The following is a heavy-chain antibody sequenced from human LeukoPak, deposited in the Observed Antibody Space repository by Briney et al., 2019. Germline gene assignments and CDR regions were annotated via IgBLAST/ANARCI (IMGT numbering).Heavy chain of an antibody. Sequence: GRSLRLSCAASGFTFSSCAMHWVRQAPGKGLEWVAVISYDGSNKYYADSVKGRFTISRDNSKNTLYLQMNSLRAEDTAVCFCARDVRAYSSGYGMDVWGKGTTVTVSS. D-gene: IGHD6-19*01. V-gene: IGHV3-30*04. CDR2: ISYDGSNK. J-gene: IGHJ6*04. CDR1: GFTFSSCA. CDR3: ARDVRAYSSGYGMDV.